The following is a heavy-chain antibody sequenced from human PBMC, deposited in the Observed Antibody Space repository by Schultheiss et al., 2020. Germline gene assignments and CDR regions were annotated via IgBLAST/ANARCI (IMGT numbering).Heavy chain of an antibody. CDR3: ARGGIAAAGRWFDP. CDR1: GFTFSSYD. CDR2: IGTAGDT. J-gene: IGHJ5*02. Sequence: GGSLRLSCAASGFTFSSYDMHWVRQATGKGLEWVSAIGTAGDTYYPGSVKGRFTISRENAKNSLYLQMNSLRAGDTAVYYCARGGIAAAGRWFDPWGQGTLVTVSS. V-gene: IGHV3-13*01. D-gene: IGHD6-13*01.